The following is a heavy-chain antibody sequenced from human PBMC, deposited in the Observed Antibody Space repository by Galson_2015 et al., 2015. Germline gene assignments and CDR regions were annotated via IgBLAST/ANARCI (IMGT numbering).Heavy chain of an antibody. CDR3: ARDSTTTHRAGY. V-gene: IGHV3-53*01. Sequence: SLRLSCAASGVTVSNNYMSWVRQAPGKGLEWVSVIYGGDIKHHTEPGKGRITLSRDKFKNTLYLQMNNLRAEDTAVYFCARDSTTTHRAGYWGQGTLVIVSS. J-gene: IGHJ4*02. CDR1: GVTVSNNY. CDR2: IYGGDIK. D-gene: IGHD2-2*01.